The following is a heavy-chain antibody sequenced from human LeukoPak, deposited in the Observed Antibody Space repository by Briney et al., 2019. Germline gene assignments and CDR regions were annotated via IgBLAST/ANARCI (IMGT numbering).Heavy chain of an antibody. J-gene: IGHJ4*02. CDR3: ARGPRSSDWYSIDY. V-gene: IGHV4-61*02. Sequence: PSETLSLTCTVSGGSISSGDYYWSWIRQPAGKGLEWIGRIYSSGSTNYNPSLKSRVTVSVDTSKNQFSLKLSSVTAADTAVYYCARGPRSSDWYSIDYWGRGTLVTVSS. CDR1: GGSISSGDYY. CDR2: IYSSGST. D-gene: IGHD6-19*01.